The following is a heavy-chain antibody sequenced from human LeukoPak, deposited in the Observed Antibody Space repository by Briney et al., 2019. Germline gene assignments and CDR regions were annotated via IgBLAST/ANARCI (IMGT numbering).Heavy chain of an antibody. CDR3: ARDGSITMMVD. J-gene: IGHJ4*02. Sequence: GGSLRLSCAASGFTFSDYYMGWIRQAPGKGLEWVSYISSSSTIYYADSVKGRFTISRDNAKNSLYLQMNSLRAEDTAVYYCARDGSITMMVDWGQGTLVTVSS. V-gene: IGHV3-69-1*01. CDR1: GFTFSDYY. CDR2: ISSSSTI. D-gene: IGHD3-22*01.